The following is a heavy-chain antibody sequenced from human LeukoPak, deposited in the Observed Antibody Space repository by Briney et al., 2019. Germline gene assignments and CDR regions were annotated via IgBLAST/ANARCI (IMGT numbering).Heavy chain of an antibody. Sequence: PGGSLRLSCAASGFTFSRFGMHWVRQAAGKGLEWVAVISFDGSNSNYADSVKGRFTISRDNSKNTLYLQMNSLRPEDTAMYYCAKDSHVAITVAGTLDYWGQGTLVTVSS. J-gene: IGHJ4*02. V-gene: IGHV3-30*18. CDR2: ISFDGSNS. CDR3: AKDSHVAITVAGTLDY. D-gene: IGHD6-19*01. CDR1: GFTFSRFG.